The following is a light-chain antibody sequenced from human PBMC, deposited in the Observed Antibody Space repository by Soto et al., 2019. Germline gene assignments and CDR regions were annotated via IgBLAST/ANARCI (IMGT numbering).Light chain of an antibody. CDR1: QDISSY. J-gene: IGKJ5*01. V-gene: IGKV1-9*01. Sequence: IQLTQSPSSLSASVGDRVTITCRASQDISSYLAWYQQKPGKAPNLLIYTASTLLSGVPSRFSGSGSGTDFTLTISSLQPEDFATYFCQQLHSDPITFGQGTRLEIK. CDR2: TAS. CDR3: QQLHSDPIT.